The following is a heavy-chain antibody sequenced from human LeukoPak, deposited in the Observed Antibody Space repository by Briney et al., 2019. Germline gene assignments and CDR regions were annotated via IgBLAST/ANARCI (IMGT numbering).Heavy chain of an antibody. D-gene: IGHD3-3*01. CDR2: IYYSGST. CDR3: ARETPDYDFWSGYYYYGMDV. Sequence: SETLSLTCTVSGGSISSYYWSWIRQPPGKGLEWIGYIYYSGSTNYNPFLKSRVTISVDTSKNQLSLKLSSVTAADTAVYYCARETPDYDFWSGYYYYGMDVWGQGTTVTVSS. CDR1: GGSISSYY. J-gene: IGHJ6*02. V-gene: IGHV4-59*01.